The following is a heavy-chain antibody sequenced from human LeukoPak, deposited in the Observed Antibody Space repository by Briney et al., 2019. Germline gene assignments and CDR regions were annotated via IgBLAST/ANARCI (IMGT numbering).Heavy chain of an antibody. CDR2: IKQDGSEK. D-gene: IGHD6-6*01. Sequence: GGSLRLSCAASGFTFSSYWMSWVRQAPGKGLEWVANIKQDGSEKYYADSVKGRFTISRDNSKNTLYLQMNSLRAEDTAVYYCARDRASSAYYYYYYGMDVWGQGTTVTVSS. J-gene: IGHJ6*02. CDR3: ARDRASSAYYYYYYGMDV. V-gene: IGHV3-7*01. CDR1: GFTFSSYW.